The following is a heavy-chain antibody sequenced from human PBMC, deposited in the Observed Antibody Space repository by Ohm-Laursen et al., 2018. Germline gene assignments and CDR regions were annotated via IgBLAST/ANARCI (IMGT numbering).Heavy chain of an antibody. CDR3: ASGAKVVAAPI. CDR2: ISGSGSRT. V-gene: IGHV3-23*01. D-gene: IGHD6-13*01. CDR1: GFTFSSYA. J-gene: IGHJ4*02. Sequence: SLRLSCAASGFTFSSYAMNWVRQAPGKGLEWVSGISGSGSRTYYADSVKGRFTISRDNSKNTVHLQMNSLRAEDTAVYYCASGAKVVAAPIWGQGTLVIVSS.